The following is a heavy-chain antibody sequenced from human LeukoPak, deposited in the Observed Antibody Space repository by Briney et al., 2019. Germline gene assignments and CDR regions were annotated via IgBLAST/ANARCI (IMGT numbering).Heavy chain of an antibody. CDR3: ARARGQVRGYYYYYMDV. D-gene: IGHD3-10*01. Sequence: GGSLRLSCAASGFTFSSYGMHWVRQAPGKGLEWVAVISYDGSNKYYADSVKGRFTISRDKSKNTLYLQMNSLRAEDTAVYYCARARGQVRGYYYYYMDVWGKGTTVTVSS. V-gene: IGHV3-30*03. CDR2: ISYDGSNK. CDR1: GFTFSSYG. J-gene: IGHJ6*03.